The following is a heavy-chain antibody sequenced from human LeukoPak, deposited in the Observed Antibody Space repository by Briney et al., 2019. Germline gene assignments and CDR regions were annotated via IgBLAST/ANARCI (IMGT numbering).Heavy chain of an antibody. V-gene: IGHV3-30*04. J-gene: IGHJ4*02. CDR3: ARDAATGTWY. CDR1: GFTFSSYS. CDR2: ISYDGNNE. Sequence: GGSLRLSCAASGFTFSSYSMHWVRQAPGKGLEWVAVISYDGNNEFYAESVKGQFTISRDNSKNTVYLQMNSLRAEDTAVYYCARDAATGTWYWGQGTLVTVSS. D-gene: IGHD1-1*01.